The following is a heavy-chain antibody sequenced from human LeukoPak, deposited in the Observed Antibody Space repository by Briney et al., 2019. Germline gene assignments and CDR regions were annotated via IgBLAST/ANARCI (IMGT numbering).Heavy chain of an antibody. J-gene: IGHJ3*02. V-gene: IGHV3-30-3*01. CDR2: ISYDGSNK. Sequence: GGSLRLSCAASGFTFSSYAMHWVRQAPGKGLEWVAVISYDGSNKYYADSVKGRFTISRDNSKSTLYLQMNGLRAEDTAVYYCAGGPYRWLQLPDGKGAFDIWGQGTMVTVSS. CDR1: GFTFSSYA. CDR3: AGGPYRWLQLPDGKGAFDI. D-gene: IGHD5-24*01.